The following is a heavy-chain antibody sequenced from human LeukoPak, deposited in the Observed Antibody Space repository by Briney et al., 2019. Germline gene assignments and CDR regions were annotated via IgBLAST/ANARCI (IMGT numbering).Heavy chain of an antibody. D-gene: IGHD2-15*01. CDR1: GGSISGFY. V-gene: IGHV4-59*01. J-gene: IGHJ4*02. CDR2: IYHTGST. Sequence: SETLSLTCTVSGGSISGFYWSWIRQPPGKGLEWIGYIYHTGSTNYNPSLKSRVTISVDTSKNQFSLKLSSVTAADTAVYYCARGVVAAPQTFDYWGQGALVAVSS. CDR3: ARGVVAAPQTFDY.